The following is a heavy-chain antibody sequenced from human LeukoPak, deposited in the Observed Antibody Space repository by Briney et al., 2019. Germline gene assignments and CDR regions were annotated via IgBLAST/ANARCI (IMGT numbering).Heavy chain of an antibody. CDR2: IYYSGST. Sequence: PSETLSLTCIVSGGSISINYWSWFRQSPGKGLEWIGYIYYSGSTNYNPSLKSRVTISVDTSKNQFSLKLSSVTAADTAVYYCARVGDSSGWYTPPSSRYYFDYWGQGTLVTVSS. D-gene: IGHD6-19*01. CDR1: GGSISINY. J-gene: IGHJ4*02. CDR3: ARVGDSSGWYTPPSSRYYFDY. V-gene: IGHV4-59*01.